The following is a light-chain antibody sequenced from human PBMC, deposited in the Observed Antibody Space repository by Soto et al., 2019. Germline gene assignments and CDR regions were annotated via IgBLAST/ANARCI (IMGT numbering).Light chain of an antibody. Sequence: QSVLTQPPSVSGAPGQRVTISCTGSSSNIGAGYDVHWYQQRPGTAPKLLIYGNNNRPSGVPDRFSGSKSGTSASLAITGLQAEDEAEYYCQSYDSSLSGYVIFGGGTKVTVL. CDR1: SSNIGAGYD. V-gene: IGLV1-40*01. J-gene: IGLJ2*01. CDR2: GNN. CDR3: QSYDSSLSGYVI.